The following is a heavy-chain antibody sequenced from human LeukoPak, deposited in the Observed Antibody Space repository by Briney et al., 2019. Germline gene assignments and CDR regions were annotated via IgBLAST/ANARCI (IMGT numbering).Heavy chain of an antibody. CDR1: GGTFSSYA. CDR2: INPSGGST. D-gene: IGHD3-22*01. Sequence: ASVKVSCKASGGTFSSYAISWVRQAPGQGLEWMGIINPSGGSTSYAQKFQGRVTMARDTSTSTVYMELSSLRSEDTAVYYCARGSYDSSGYGDYWGQGTLVTVSS. CDR3: ARGSYDSSGYGDY. J-gene: IGHJ4*02. V-gene: IGHV1-46*01.